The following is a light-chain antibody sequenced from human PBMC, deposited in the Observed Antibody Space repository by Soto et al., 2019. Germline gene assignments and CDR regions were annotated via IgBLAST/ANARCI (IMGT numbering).Light chain of an antibody. CDR3: VALDIGVSDYV. Sequence: QSVLTQPPSASGTPGQRVTIACSGSSSNIGSHYVYWYQQLPGTAAKLLIYNNNQRPSWGPARFSGAKSGASASLAISGLLSDDEADYYCVALDIGVSDYVFATGTKLTVL. CDR2: NNN. V-gene: IGLV1-47*02. CDR1: SSNIGSHY. J-gene: IGLJ1*01.